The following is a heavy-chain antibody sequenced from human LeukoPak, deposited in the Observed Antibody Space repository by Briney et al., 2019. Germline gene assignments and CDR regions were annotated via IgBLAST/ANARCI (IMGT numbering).Heavy chain of an antibody. J-gene: IGHJ5*02. CDR1: GGSISSSNW. CDR2: IYHSGST. CDR3: ARDVVGAPNWFDP. V-gene: IGHV4-4*02. Sequence: KPSEPLSLTCAVSGGSISSSNWWSWVRQPPGKGLEWIGEIYHSGSTNYNPSLKSRVTISVDKSKNQFSLKLSSVTAADTAVYYCARDVVGAPNWFDPWGQGTLVTVSS. D-gene: IGHD1-26*01.